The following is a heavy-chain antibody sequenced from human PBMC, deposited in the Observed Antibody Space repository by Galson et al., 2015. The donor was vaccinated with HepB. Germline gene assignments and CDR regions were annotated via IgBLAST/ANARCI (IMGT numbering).Heavy chain of an antibody. V-gene: IGHV1-2*04. CDR3: AVSVAVAGVGGWFDP. Sequence: SVKVSCKASGYTFTGYYMHWVRQAPGQGLEWMGWINPNSVGTNYAQKFQGWVTMTRDTSISTAYMELSRLRSDDTAVYYCAVSVAVAGVGGWFDPWGQGTLVTVSS. J-gene: IGHJ5*02. D-gene: IGHD6-19*01. CDR1: GYTFTGYY. CDR2: INPNSVGT.